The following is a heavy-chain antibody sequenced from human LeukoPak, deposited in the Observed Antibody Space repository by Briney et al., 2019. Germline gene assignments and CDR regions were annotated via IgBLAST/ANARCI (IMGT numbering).Heavy chain of an antibody. CDR3: ARGSRGVRGVLDY. D-gene: IGHD3-10*01. V-gene: IGHV4-34*01. J-gene: IGHJ4*02. CDR2: INHSGST. Sequence: PWETLSLTCTVYGGSFSAYYWTWIRQSPGKGLEWIGEINHSGSTNYNPSLQSRVTISVDTSKNQFSLKLDSVTAADTAVYYCARGSRGVRGVLDYWGQGTLVTVSS. CDR1: GGSFSAYY.